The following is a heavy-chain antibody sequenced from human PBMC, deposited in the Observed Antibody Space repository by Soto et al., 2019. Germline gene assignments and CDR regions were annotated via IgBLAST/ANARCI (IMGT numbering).Heavy chain of an antibody. CDR2: IIPIFGTA. J-gene: IGHJ4*02. Sequence: QVQLVQSGAEVKKPGSSVKVSCKASGGTFSSYAISWVRQAPGQGLEWMGGIIPIFGTANYAQKFQGRVTITADESTSTAYMELSSLRSEDTALYYCASPLYCSGGTCFDYWGQGTLVTVSS. V-gene: IGHV1-69*01. CDR1: GGTFSSYA. CDR3: ASPLYCSGGTCFDY. D-gene: IGHD2-15*01.